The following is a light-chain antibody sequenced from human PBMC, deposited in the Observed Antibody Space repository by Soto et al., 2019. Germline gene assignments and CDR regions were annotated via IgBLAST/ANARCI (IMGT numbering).Light chain of an antibody. CDR3: QQYNSYRYT. V-gene: IGKV1-5*01. Sequence: DIQMTQSPSTLSASVGDRVTITCRASQSISSWLAWYHQKPGKAPKLLIYDASSLESGVPSRFSGSGSGTEFTLTLSSLQTDDFATYSCQQYNSYRYTFGQGTKLEIK. CDR1: QSISSW. CDR2: DAS. J-gene: IGKJ2*01.